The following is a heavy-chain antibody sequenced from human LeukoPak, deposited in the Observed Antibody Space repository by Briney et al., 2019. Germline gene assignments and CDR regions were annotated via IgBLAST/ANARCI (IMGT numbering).Heavy chain of an antibody. CDR2: ISAYNGNT. Sequence: ASVKVSCKASGYTFTSYGISWVRQAPGQGLEWMGWISAYNGNTNYAQKLQGRVTMTTDTSTSTAYMELRSLRSDDTAVYYCASDRVIVVVPAISDYYYYGMDVWGQGTTVTVSS. J-gene: IGHJ6*02. CDR3: ASDRVIVVVPAISDYYYYGMDV. D-gene: IGHD2-2*01. V-gene: IGHV1-18*01. CDR1: GYTFTSYG.